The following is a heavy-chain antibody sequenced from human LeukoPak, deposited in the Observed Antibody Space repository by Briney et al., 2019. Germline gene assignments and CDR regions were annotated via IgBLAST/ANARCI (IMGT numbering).Heavy chain of an antibody. CDR1: GGSISSSSYY. V-gene: IGHV4-39*07. CDR2: IYYSGST. Sequence: SETLSLTCTVSGGSISSSSYYWGWIRQPPGKGLEWIGSIYYSGSTYYNPSLKSRVTISVDTSKNQFSLKLSSVTAADTAVYYCARTSGSATVTTYYFDYWGQGTLVTVSS. J-gene: IGHJ4*02. D-gene: IGHD4-17*01. CDR3: ARTSGSATVTTYYFDY.